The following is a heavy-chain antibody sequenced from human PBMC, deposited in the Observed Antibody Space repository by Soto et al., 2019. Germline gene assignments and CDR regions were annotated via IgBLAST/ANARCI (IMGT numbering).Heavy chain of an antibody. V-gene: IGHV4-34*01. D-gene: IGHD3-3*01. CDR3: ASLNGGRFLDKGDY. J-gene: IGHJ4*02. Sequence: PSETLSLTCGVYNGSFMGYYWTWVRQPPGKGLEWIGEINHFGSPNYNPSLKSRVAISIDTSNHQFSLSLRSLTAADTAVYYCASLNGGRFLDKGDYWGQGILVTVPQ. CDR2: INHFGSP. CDR1: NGSFMGYY.